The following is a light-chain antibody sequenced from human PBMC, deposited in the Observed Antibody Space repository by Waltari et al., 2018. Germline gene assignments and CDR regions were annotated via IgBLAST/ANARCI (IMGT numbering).Light chain of an antibody. J-gene: IGKJ2*01. CDR1: QSVLYSSNNENY. Sequence: DIVMTQSPDSLAVSLGERATLNCKSSQSVLYSSNNENYLAWYQQKPGQPPKLLIYWASARTSGVPDRFSGSGSGTDFTLTISSLQAEDVAVYYCQQYYSIPPAFGQGTKLEIQ. CDR2: WAS. CDR3: QQYYSIPPA. V-gene: IGKV4-1*01.